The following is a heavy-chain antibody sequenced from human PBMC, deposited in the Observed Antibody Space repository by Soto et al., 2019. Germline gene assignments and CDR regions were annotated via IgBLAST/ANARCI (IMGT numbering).Heavy chain of an antibody. CDR3: ARDRLPVVVPAANYYYYGMDV. Sequence: GASVKVSCKASGGTFSSYAISWVRQAPGQGLEWMGGIIPIFGTANYAQKFQGRVTITADKSTSTAYMELSSLRSEDTAVYYCARDRLPVVVPAANYYYYGMDVWGQGTTVTVYS. CDR2: IIPIFGTA. D-gene: IGHD2-2*01. CDR1: GGTFSSYA. J-gene: IGHJ6*02. V-gene: IGHV1-69*06.